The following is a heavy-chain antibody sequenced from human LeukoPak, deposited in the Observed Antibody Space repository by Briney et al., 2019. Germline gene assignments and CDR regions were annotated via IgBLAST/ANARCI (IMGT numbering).Heavy chain of an antibody. CDR2: ISYDGSNK. D-gene: IGHD3-3*01. CDR1: GFTFSNYA. CDR3: ARRFLEWFPLDY. V-gene: IGHV3-30-3*01. J-gene: IGHJ4*02. Sequence: GGSLRLSCAASGFTFSNYAMAWVRQAPGKGLEWVAVISYDGSNKYYADSVKGRFTISRDNSKNTLYLQMNSLRAEDTAVYYCARRFLEWFPLDYWGQGTLVTVSS.